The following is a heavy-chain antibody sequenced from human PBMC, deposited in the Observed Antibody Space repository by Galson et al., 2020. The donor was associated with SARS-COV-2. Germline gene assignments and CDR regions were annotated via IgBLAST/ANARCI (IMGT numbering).Heavy chain of an antibody. D-gene: IGHD3-10*01. V-gene: IGHV3-15*01. CDR3: TTDRGVAVRPLFDS. CDR2: IKSKSDGGTT. J-gene: IGHJ4*02. Sequence: GESLKISCAASGFTVSNAWMSWVRQTPGKGLECVGRIKSKSDGGTTDYAAPVKGRFTISRDDSKNTLFLQMNSLEAEDAAVYYCTTDRGVAVRPLFDSWGQGTLITVS. CDR1: GFTVSNAW.